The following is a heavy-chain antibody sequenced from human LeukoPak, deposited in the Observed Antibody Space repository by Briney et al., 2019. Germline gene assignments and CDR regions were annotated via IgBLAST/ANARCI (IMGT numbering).Heavy chain of an antibody. D-gene: IGHD3-22*01. Sequence: PSETLSLTCTVSGGSINYYYWMWIRQPPGKGLEWIGYIYYSGGTHYNPSLKSRVTMLVDTSKNQFSLKLTAVTAADTAVYYCARWAHYYDSSGSDAFDIWGQGTMVTVSS. J-gene: IGHJ3*02. V-gene: IGHV4-59*01. CDR1: GGSINYYY. CDR2: IYYSGGT. CDR3: ARWAHYYDSSGSDAFDI.